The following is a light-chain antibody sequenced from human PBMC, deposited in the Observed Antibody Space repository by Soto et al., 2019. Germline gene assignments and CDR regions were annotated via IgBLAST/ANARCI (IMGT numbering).Light chain of an antibody. CDR3: QQYDNVGIT. J-gene: IGKJ5*01. V-gene: IGKV1-33*01. CDR2: ETS. CDR1: HDISTH. Sequence: IQMTQSPSSLSASVGDRVTITCRASHDISTHLNWYQQMPGKAPKLLIYETSYVQTGVPSRFSGHGSGTDFVFTISSLQPEDIGTYYCQQYDNVGITFGQGTRLDIK.